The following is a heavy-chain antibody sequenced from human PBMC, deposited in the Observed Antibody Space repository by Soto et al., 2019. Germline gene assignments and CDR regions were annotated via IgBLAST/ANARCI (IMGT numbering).Heavy chain of an antibody. CDR3: AIFPAPRLDYYDNSGYPNV. V-gene: IGHV3-30*03. J-gene: IGHJ4*02. CDR1: GFTFSSYG. Sequence: GGSLRLSCAASGFTFSSYGMHWVRQAPGKGLEWVAVISYDGSNKYYADSVKGRFTISRDNSKNTLYLQMNSLRAEDTAVYYCAIFPAPRLDYYDNSGYPNVGVQGTLVTVSS. CDR2: ISYDGSNK. D-gene: IGHD3-22*01.